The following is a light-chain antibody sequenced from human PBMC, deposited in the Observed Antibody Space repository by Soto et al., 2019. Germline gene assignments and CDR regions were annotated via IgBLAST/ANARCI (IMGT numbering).Light chain of an antibody. Sequence: DIQMTQSPSTLSASVGDRVTITCRASQSIGDSLAWYQQKPGKAPYLLISDVSSLERGVPSRFSGSGSGTEVTLTISSMQPDDFATFYCQQYNGYSWTFGQGTKVEI. J-gene: IGKJ1*01. CDR1: QSIGDS. V-gene: IGKV1-5*01. CDR3: QQYNGYSWT. CDR2: DVS.